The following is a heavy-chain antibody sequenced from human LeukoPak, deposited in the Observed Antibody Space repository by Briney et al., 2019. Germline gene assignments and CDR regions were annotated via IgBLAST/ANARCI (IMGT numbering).Heavy chain of an antibody. Sequence: ASVKLSCTASGYTFTSYDINWVRQATGQGLEWMGWMNPNSGNTGYAQKFQGRVTMTRNTSISTAYMELSSLRSEDTAVYYCAYSRLAPPEYFQHWGQGTLVSVSS. CDR1: GYTFTSYD. J-gene: IGHJ1*01. V-gene: IGHV1-8*01. CDR3: AYSRLAPPEYFQH. CDR2: MNPNSGNT. D-gene: IGHD6-19*01.